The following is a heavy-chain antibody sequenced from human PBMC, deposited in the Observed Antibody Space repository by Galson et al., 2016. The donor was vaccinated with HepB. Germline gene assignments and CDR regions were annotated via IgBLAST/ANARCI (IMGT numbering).Heavy chain of an antibody. D-gene: IGHD3-3*02. V-gene: IGHV3-23*01. Sequence: SLRLSCAASGFGFRLYGMHWVRQAPGKGLEWVSAITGSGGGTYYADSVKGRFTVSRDNSKNTLFLQMNSLSAEDTAVYYCARDPGALYNHLGSDVNQYGMDVWGQGTTVTVSS. J-gene: IGHJ6*02. CDR2: ITGSGGGT. CDR3: ARDPGALYNHLGSDVNQYGMDV. CDR1: GFGFRLYG.